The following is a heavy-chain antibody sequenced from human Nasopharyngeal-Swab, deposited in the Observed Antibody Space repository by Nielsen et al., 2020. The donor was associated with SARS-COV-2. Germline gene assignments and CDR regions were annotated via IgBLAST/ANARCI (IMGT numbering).Heavy chain of an antibody. V-gene: IGHV3-49*03. D-gene: IGHD3-22*01. CDR2: IRSTAYGGTT. J-gene: IGHJ4*02. Sequence: GGSLRLSCTGSGFRFGDYAMSWFRQAPGKGLEWVSFIRSTAYGGTTEYAASVKGRFTISRDDFKSIVNLEMSSLKTEDTAVYYCSRAVYHYDRSGYFDYWGQGTLVTVSS. CDR3: SRAVYHYDRSGYFDY. CDR1: GFRFGDYA.